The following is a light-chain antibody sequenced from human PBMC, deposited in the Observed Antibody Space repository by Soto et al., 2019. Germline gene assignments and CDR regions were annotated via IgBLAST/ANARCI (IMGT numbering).Light chain of an antibody. CDR2: ANN. CDR1: RSDIGINA. J-gene: IGLJ2*01. CDR3: AAWYDSLNGLV. Sequence: QSVLTQPPSVSGTPGQRVSISCSGSRSDIGINAVDWYHQLPGTAPKVLFYANNQRPSGVPDRFSGSKSGTSASLAINGLQSDDEAHYYCAAWYDSLNGLVFGGGTKLTVL. V-gene: IGLV1-44*01.